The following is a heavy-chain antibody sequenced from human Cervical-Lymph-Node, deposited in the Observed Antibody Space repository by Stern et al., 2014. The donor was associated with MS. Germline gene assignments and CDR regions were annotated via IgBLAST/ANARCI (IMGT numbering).Heavy chain of an antibody. Sequence: VQLVQSGPGLVKPSQTLSLTCTVSGGSISSGGHYWSWIRQHPGKGLEWIGYIYYRGATFYNPSLKSRVTISLDTSKNQFSLKLSSVTAADTAVYYCASRWSGTYYGQNWFDPWGQGTLVTVSS. J-gene: IGHJ5*02. V-gene: IGHV4-31*03. CDR3: ASRWSGTYYGQNWFDP. D-gene: IGHD1-26*01. CDR1: GGSISSGGHY. CDR2: IYYRGAT.